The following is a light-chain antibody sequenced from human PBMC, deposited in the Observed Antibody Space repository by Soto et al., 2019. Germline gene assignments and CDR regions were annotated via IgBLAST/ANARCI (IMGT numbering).Light chain of an antibody. J-gene: IGLJ2*01. CDR3: SSYTRSSLL. Sequence: QSALTQPASVSGSPGQSITISCTGTSSDVGGYNYVSWYQQHPGKAPKLMIYEVSNRPSGVSNRFSGSKSGNTASLTISGLQAEDEADYYCSSYTRSSLLFGGGTKVTVL. V-gene: IGLV2-14*01. CDR1: SSDVGGYNY. CDR2: EVS.